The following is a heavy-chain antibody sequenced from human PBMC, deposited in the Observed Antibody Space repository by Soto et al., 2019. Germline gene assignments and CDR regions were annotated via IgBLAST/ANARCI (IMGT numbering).Heavy chain of an antibody. Sequence: GASVKVSCKASGGTFSSYAISWVRQAPEQGLEWMGGIIPIFGTANYAQKFQGRVTITADESTSTAYMELSSLRSEDTAVYYCARVTVVPAAMVYWFDPWGQGTLVTVSS. J-gene: IGHJ5*02. CDR3: ARVTVVPAAMVYWFDP. CDR2: IIPIFGTA. V-gene: IGHV1-69*13. CDR1: GGTFSSYA. D-gene: IGHD2-2*01.